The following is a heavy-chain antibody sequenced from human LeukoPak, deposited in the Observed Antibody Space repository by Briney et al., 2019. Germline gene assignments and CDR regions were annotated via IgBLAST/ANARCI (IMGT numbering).Heavy chain of an antibody. CDR1: GYTFTGYY. V-gene: IGHV1-2*02. Sequence: ASVKVSCKAPGYTFTGYYIHWVRQAPGQGLEWMGWMNPNSGGTNYAQKFQGRVTMTRDTSISTAYMELSRLRSDDTAVYYCTRDHQLPLLGWFDPWGQGTLVTVSS. D-gene: IGHD2-2*01. J-gene: IGHJ5*02. CDR3: TRDHQLPLLGWFDP. CDR2: MNPNSGGT.